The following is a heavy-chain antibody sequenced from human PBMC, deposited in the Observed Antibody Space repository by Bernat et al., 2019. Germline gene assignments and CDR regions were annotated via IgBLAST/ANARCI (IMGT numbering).Heavy chain of an antibody. D-gene: IGHD6-19*01. V-gene: IGHV4-59*01. Sequence: QLQLQESGPGLVKPSETLSLTCTVSGISISSYYWSWIRQPPGKGLEWIGYIYYSGSTNYNPSLKSRVTISVDTSKNQFSLKLSSVTAADTAVYYCARAPGIYSSGWYYFDYWGQGTLVTVSS. CDR3: ARAPGIYSSGWYYFDY. CDR2: IYYSGST. CDR1: GISISSYY. J-gene: IGHJ4*02.